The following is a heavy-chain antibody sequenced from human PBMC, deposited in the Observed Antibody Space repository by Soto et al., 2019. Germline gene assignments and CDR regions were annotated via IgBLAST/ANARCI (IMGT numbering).Heavy chain of an antibody. V-gene: IGHV4-59*01. J-gene: IGHJ4*02. CDR2: IYYSGST. CDR3: ARLCSAGYPPDY. CDR1: IGSISSYD. Sequence: PSETLSLTCTVIIGSISSYDWSWIRQPLGKGLEWDGYIYYSGSTNYNPSLKSRCAISVDTTKKQFSLKLSYVPAADYAVYYCARLCSAGYPPDYWGQGTLVTVSS. D-gene: IGHD3-10*02.